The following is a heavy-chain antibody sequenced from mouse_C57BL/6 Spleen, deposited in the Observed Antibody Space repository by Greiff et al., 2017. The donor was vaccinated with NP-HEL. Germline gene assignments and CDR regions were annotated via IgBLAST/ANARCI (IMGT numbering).Heavy chain of an antibody. V-gene: IGHV1-4*01. CDR3: ARGAAQATYAMDY. CDR1: GYTFTSYT. Sequence: QVQLKESGAELARPGASVKMSCKASGYTFTSYTMHWVKQRPGQGLEWIGYINPSSGYTKYNQKFKDKATLTADKSSSTAYMQLSSLTSEDSAVYYCARGAAQATYAMDYWGQGTSVTVSS. J-gene: IGHJ4*01. D-gene: IGHD3-2*02. CDR2: INPSSGYT.